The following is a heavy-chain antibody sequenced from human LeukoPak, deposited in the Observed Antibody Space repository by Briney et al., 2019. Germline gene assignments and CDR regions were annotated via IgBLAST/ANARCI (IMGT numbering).Heavy chain of an antibody. Sequence: PSETLSLTCTVSGYSISSGYYWGWILQPPGKGPEWIGSIYHSGSTYYNPSLKSRVTISVDTSKNQFSLKLSSVTAADTAVYYCAREELELRDDAFDIWGQGTMVTVSS. CDR1: GYSISSGYY. V-gene: IGHV4-38-2*02. CDR2: IYHSGST. D-gene: IGHD1-7*01. J-gene: IGHJ3*02. CDR3: AREELELRDDAFDI.